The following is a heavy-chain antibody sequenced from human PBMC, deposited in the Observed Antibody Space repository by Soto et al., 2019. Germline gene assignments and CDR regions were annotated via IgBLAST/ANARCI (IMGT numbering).Heavy chain of an antibody. CDR1: GGSVSRDSNF. CDR3: ARGYSHYAH. V-gene: IGHV4-61*01. CDR2: IYYSGPS. D-gene: IGHD4-4*01. J-gene: IGHJ4*02. Sequence: SETLSLTCTVSGGSVSRDSNFWSWIRQPPGKGLEWIGYIYYSGPSRYNPSLESRVTISIDSSKNQVSLTLTSVTAADTAVYYCARGYSHYAHWGRGTLVAVSS.